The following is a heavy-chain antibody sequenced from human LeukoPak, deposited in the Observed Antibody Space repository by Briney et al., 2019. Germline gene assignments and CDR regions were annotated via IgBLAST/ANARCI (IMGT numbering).Heavy chain of an antibody. CDR1: GGSFSGYY. CDR3: ARAPSRGYFDY. Sequence: SETLSLTCAVYGGSFSGYYWSWIRQPPGKGLEWIGEINHSGSTNYNPSLKSRVTISVDTSKNQFSLKLNSVTAADTAVYYCARAPSRGYFDYWGQGTLVTVSS. CDR2: INHSGST. J-gene: IGHJ4*02. V-gene: IGHV4-34*01.